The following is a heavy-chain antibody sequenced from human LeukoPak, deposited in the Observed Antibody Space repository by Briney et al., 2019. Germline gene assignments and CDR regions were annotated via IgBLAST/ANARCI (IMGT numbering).Heavy chain of an antibody. CDR2: IYTSGST. Sequence: SETLSLTCTVSGGSISSYYWSWIRQPAGKGLEWIGRIYTSGSTNYNPSLKSRVTISVDKSKNQFSLKLSSVTAADTAVYYCARDIAAAGWGDYYYYYMDVWGKVTTVTVSS. V-gene: IGHV4-4*07. CDR1: GGSISSYY. D-gene: IGHD6-13*01. J-gene: IGHJ6*03. CDR3: ARDIAAAGWGDYYYYYMDV.